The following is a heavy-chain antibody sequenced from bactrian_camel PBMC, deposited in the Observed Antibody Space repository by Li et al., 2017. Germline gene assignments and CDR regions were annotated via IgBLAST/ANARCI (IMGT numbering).Heavy chain of an antibody. J-gene: IGHJ4*01. V-gene: IGHV3S40*01. CDR2: VDSGAYSP. CDR1: GFTFSNHD. CDR3: AKALDSTINSGPWFYGN. D-gene: IGHD2*01. Sequence: VQLVESGGGLVQPGGSLRLSCATSGFTFSNHDMSWIRQAPGQGLEWVSLVDSGAYSPLYAATVKGRFTISRDNAKNTLYLQLNSLKIEDTAIYYCAKALDSTINSGPWFYGNWGQGTQVTVS.